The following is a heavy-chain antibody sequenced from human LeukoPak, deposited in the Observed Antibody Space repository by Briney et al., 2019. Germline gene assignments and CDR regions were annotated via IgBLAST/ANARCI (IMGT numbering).Heavy chain of an antibody. CDR2: IYYGDAT. D-gene: IGHD5-24*01. Sequence: SETLSLTCSVSGESITTRHYYWGWIRQPPGKGLEWIGSIYYGDATSYNPSLMSRDTITIDTSSNHFSLRLTSVTAADTAVYYCAKGGDSYKVGNYWGQGTLVTVSS. CDR1: GESITTRHYY. V-gene: IGHV4-39*07. J-gene: IGHJ4*02. CDR3: AKGGDSYKVGNY.